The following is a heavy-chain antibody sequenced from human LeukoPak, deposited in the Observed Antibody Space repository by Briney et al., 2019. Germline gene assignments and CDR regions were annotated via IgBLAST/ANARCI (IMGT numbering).Heavy chain of an antibody. D-gene: IGHD6-13*01. V-gene: IGHV1-18*01. Sequence: ASVKVSCKASGYTFTSYVISWVRQALGQGLEWMGWISAYHGNTNYAQKLQGRVTMTTDTSTSTAYMELRSLRSDDTAVYYCARQVAAAGTGRGFDYWGQGTLVTVSS. CDR3: ARQVAAAGTGRGFDY. CDR1: GYTFTSYV. CDR2: ISAYHGNT. J-gene: IGHJ4*02.